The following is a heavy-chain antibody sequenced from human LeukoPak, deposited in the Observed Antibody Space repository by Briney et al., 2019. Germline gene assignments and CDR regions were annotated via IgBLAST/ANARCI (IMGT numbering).Heavy chain of an antibody. CDR3: AKEISLNDAFDI. CDR1: GFTFSSYW. Sequence: GGSLRLSCAASGFTFSSYWMHWVRQAPGKGLVWVSRINSDGSSTSYADSVKGRFTISRDNAKNTLYLQMNSLRAEDTAVYYCAKEISLNDAFDIWGQGTMVTVSS. CDR2: INSDGSST. V-gene: IGHV3-74*01. J-gene: IGHJ3*02. D-gene: IGHD2-15*01.